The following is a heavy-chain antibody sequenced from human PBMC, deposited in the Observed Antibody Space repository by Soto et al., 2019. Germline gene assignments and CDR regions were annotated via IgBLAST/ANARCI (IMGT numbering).Heavy chain of an antibody. CDR1: GFTFDDYA. J-gene: IGHJ4*02. D-gene: IGHD3-16*02. V-gene: IGHV3-9*01. CDR3: AKDRGDGDYIWGSYRYYYFDY. Sequence: GGSLRLSCAASGFTFDDYAMHWVRQAPGKGLEWVSGISWNSGSIGYADSVKGRFTISRDNAKNSLYLQMNSLRAEDTALYYCAKDRGDGDYIWGSYRYYYFDYWGQGTLVTVSS. CDR2: ISWNSGSI.